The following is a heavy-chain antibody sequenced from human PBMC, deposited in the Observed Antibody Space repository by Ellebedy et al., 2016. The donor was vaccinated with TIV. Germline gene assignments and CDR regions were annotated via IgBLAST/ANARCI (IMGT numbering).Heavy chain of an antibody. CDR3: AKPNFPDYTSGTFYASDS. CDR2: IGASGTST. Sequence: GESLKISXAASGFSFTRYAMSWLRQAPGKGLQWVSGIGASGTSTYYEDSVRGRFTISRDNSKNTLYLQMNSLRAEDTAVYYCAKPNFPDYTSGTFYASDSWGQGTLVIVSS. J-gene: IGHJ4*02. CDR1: GFSFTRYA. D-gene: IGHD3-10*01. V-gene: IGHV3-23*01.